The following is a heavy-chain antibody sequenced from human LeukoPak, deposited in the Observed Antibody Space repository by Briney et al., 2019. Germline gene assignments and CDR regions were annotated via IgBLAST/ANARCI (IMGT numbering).Heavy chain of an antibody. J-gene: IGHJ6*02. CDR2: IYYSGST. CDR3: ARDHLEMATTHDYYYYGMDV. V-gene: IGHV4-59*01. CDR1: GGSISSYY. D-gene: IGHD5-24*01. Sequence: TSETLSLTCTVSGGSISSYYWSSIRQPPGKGLEWIGYIYYSGSTNYNPSLKSRVTISVDTSKNQFSLKLSSVTAADTAVYYCARDHLEMATTHDYYYYGMDVWGQGTTVTVSS.